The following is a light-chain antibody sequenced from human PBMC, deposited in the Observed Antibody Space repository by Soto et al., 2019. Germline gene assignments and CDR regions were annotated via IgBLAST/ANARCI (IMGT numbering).Light chain of an antibody. CDR1: QSVSSN. Sequence: ETVMTQSPATLSVSPGERATLSCRASQSVSSNLAWYQQKPGQAPRLLIYGASTRATGIPARFSGSGSGTEFTLTIRSLQSEDFAVYSCQQYNNWPPWTFGQGTKVEIK. J-gene: IGKJ1*01. CDR3: QQYNNWPPWT. V-gene: IGKV3-15*01. CDR2: GAS.